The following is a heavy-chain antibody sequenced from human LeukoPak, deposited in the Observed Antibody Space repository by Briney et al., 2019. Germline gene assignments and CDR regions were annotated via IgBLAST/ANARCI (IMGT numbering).Heavy chain of an antibody. Sequence: SETLSLTCNVSGGSISSHYWSWIRQPPGRGLEWIGYIYFLGSTNYNPSLKSRVTISVDTSKNQFSLKLSSVTAADTAVYYCARTTEGYCRSISCYGFGYYYYMDVWGKGTTVTISS. V-gene: IGHV4-59*11. J-gene: IGHJ6*03. CDR2: IYFLGST. CDR1: GGSISSHY. CDR3: ARTTEGYCRSISCYGFGYYYYMDV. D-gene: IGHD2-2*01.